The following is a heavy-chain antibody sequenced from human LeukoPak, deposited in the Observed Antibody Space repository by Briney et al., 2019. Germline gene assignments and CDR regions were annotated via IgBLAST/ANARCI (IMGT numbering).Heavy chain of an antibody. V-gene: IGHV3-23*01. D-gene: IGHD3-22*01. CDR2: ISATTGIT. J-gene: IGHJ4*02. CDR1: GFSFSDYA. Sequence: PGGSLRLSCAASGFSFSDYAMSWVRQAPGKGLEWVSGISATTGITYYAESAKGRLTISRDNSKNTLYLQMNRLRAEDTAVYYCAREGSYYDSSGYPFDYWGQGTLVTVSS. CDR3: AREGSYYDSSGYPFDY.